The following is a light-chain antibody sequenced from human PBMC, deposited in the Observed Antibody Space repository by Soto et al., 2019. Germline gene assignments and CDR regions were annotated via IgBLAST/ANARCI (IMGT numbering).Light chain of an antibody. Sequence: HSALTQPASVSGSPGQSITISCAGTSSDVGAYNYVSWYQQHPGNAPKLLIFEVSNRPSGVSTRFSGSKFGNAASLTISGLQADDEADYYCSSYTGSSTLVVFGAGTKLTVL. V-gene: IGLV2-14*01. CDR3: SSYTGSSTLVV. CDR2: EVS. CDR1: SSDVGAYNY. J-gene: IGLJ2*01.